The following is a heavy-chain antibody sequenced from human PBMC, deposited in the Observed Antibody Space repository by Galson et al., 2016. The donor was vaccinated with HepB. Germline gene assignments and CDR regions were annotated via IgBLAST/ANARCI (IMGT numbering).Heavy chain of an antibody. V-gene: IGHV4-61*02. CDR2: IYPSGST. J-gene: IGHJ4*02. Sequence: TLSLTCTVSGASIGTTIYYWSWIRQPAGKGLEWIGRIYPSGSTDYNPSLKSRVTISLDTSKNQISLKLSSVTAADTAVYYCAGEFTYWGQGTLVTVSS. CDR1: GASIGTTIYY. CDR3: AGEFTY.